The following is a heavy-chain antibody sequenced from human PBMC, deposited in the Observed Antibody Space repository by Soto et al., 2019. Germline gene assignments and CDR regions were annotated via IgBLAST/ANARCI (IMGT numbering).Heavy chain of an antibody. CDR1: GYRFTSYW. D-gene: IGHD3-3*01. CDR3: ARSRSYYDFWSGYYYYYGMDV. Sequence: PGESLKISCKGSGYRFTSYWIGWVRQMPGKGLEWMGIIYPGDSDTRYRPSFQGQVTISADKSISTAYLQWSSLKASDTAMYYCARSRSYYDFWSGYYYYYGMDVWGQGTTVTVSS. J-gene: IGHJ6*02. V-gene: IGHV5-51*01. CDR2: IYPGDSDT.